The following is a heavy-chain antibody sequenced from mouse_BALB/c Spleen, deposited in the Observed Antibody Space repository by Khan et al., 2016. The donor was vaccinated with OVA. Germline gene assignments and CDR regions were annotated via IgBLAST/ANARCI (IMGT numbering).Heavy chain of an antibody. V-gene: IGHV5-6*01. CDR3: ASHFSASFTY. Sequence: EVALVESGGDQVKRGGSLKRACAVPGCTFSSYSMSGVRQTPDKRLEWVATISSGGEYTYYPGNVKGRFTISRDNAKKTLYLQMSSLKSEDTAMYYCASHFSASFTYWGHRSVVTVS. CDR2: ISSGGEYT. J-gene: IGHJ3*01. CDR1: GCTFSSYS. D-gene: IGHD6-1*01.